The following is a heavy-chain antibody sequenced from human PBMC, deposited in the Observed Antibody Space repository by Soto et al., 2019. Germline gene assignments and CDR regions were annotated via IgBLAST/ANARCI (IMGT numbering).Heavy chain of an antibody. CDR2: INHSGST. CDR3: ARDGRGYSYGEANYYYYYGMDV. V-gene: IGHV4-34*01. Sequence: SETLSLTCAVYGGSFSGYYWSWIRQPPGKGLAWIGEINHSGSTNYNPSLKSRVTISVDTSKNQFSLKLSSVTAADTAVYYCARDGRGYSYGEANYYYYYGMDVWGQGTTVTVSS. J-gene: IGHJ6*02. CDR1: GGSFSGYY. D-gene: IGHD5-18*01.